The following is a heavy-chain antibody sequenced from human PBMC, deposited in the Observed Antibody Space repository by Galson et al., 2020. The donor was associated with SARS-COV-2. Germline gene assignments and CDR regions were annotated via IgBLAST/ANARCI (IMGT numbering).Heavy chain of an antibody. Sequence: GGSLRLSCAASGFIFDSYWMSWVRQAPGKGLEWVANIKQDGSEKYYVDSVKGRFTLSRDNAKNSLFLHMNSLRAEDTAVYYCARLSIAAAGVDVWGQGTLVTVSS. CDR3: ARLSIAAAGVDV. CDR2: IKQDGSEK. D-gene: IGHD6-13*01. CDR1: GFIFDSYW. J-gene: IGHJ4*02. V-gene: IGHV3-7*04.